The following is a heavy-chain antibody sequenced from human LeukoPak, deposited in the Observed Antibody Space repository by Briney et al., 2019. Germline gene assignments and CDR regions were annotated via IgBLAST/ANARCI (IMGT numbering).Heavy chain of an antibody. J-gene: IGHJ4*02. CDR3: VVGHNYFDY. CDR1: GGSISSYY. D-gene: IGHD2-15*01. Sequence: PSETLSLTCSVSGGSISSYYWSWIRQPPGKGLEGIGYIYYSGSINYNPSLKSRVTISVDTSKNQLSMKLSSVTAANTAVYYCVVGHNYFDYWGQGTLVTVSS. CDR2: IYYSGSI. V-gene: IGHV4-59*01.